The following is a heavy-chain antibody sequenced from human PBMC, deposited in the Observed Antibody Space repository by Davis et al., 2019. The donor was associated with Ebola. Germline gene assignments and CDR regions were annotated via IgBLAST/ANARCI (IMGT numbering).Heavy chain of an antibody. CDR3: ARDKFVGLLWFGELLSDFDY. CDR2: ISAFNGNT. V-gene: IGHV1-18*04. CDR1: GYTFTSYY. J-gene: IGHJ4*02. D-gene: IGHD3-10*01. Sequence: ASVKVSCKASGYTFTSYYMHWVRQAPGQGLEWMGWISAFNGNTNYAQKVQGRVTMTTDTPTSTAYMELRSLRSDDTAVYYCARDKFVGLLWFGELLSDFDYWGQGTLVTVSS.